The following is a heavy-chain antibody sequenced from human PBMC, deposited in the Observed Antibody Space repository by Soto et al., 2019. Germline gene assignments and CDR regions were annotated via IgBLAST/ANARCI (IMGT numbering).Heavy chain of an antibody. CDR3: GRVGGFGATTIDY. CDR1: GGPIAIGDYY. V-gene: IGHV4-30-4*01. CDR2: IYYSGST. D-gene: IGHD3-10*01. Sequence: QVQLQESGPGLVKPSQTLSLTCTVSGGPIAIGDYYGGWIRQPPGKGLEWIGYIYYSGSTYYNPSLKSRVTISVDTSKNQFSLKLSSVTAADTAVYYCGRVGGFGATTIDYWGQGTLVTVSS. J-gene: IGHJ4*02.